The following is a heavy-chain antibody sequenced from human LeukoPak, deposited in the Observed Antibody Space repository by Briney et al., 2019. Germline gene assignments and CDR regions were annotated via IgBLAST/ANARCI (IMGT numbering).Heavy chain of an antibody. V-gene: IGHV4-34*01. CDR3: ARYSYGQFLIDY. CDR2: INHSGST. Sequence: SETLSLTCAVYGGSFSGYYWSWIRQPPGKGLEWIGEINHSGSTNYNPSLKSRVTISVDTSKNQFSLKLSSVTAADTAVYYCARYSYGQFLIDYWGQGTLVTVSS. D-gene: IGHD5-18*01. J-gene: IGHJ4*02. CDR1: GGSFSGYY.